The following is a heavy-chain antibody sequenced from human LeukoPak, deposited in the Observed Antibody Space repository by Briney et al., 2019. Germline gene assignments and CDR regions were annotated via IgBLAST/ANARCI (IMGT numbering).Heavy chain of an antibody. Sequence: GRSLRLSCAASGFTFSSYAMHWVRQAPGKGLERVAVISYDGSNKYYADSVKGRFTISRDNSKNTLYLQMNSLRAEDTAVYYCAKASYYYGSGSYPLDYWGQGTLVTVSS. CDR3: AKASYYYGSGSYPLDY. CDR2: ISYDGSNK. D-gene: IGHD3-10*01. J-gene: IGHJ4*02. CDR1: GFTFSSYA. V-gene: IGHV3-30-3*01.